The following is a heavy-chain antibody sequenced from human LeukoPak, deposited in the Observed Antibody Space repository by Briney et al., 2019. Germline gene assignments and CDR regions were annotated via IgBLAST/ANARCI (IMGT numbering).Heavy chain of an antibody. CDR1: GFTFSSYS. V-gene: IGHV3-21*01. CDR2: ISSSSSYI. D-gene: IGHD2-2*01. J-gene: IGHJ4*02. CDR3: ARVYCSSTSCYSLDY. Sequence: GRSLRLSCAASGFTFSSYSMNWVRQAPGKGLEWVSSISSSSSYIYYAGSVKGRFTISRDNAKNSLYLQMNSLRAEDTAVYYCARVYCSSTSCYSLDYWGQGTLVTVSS.